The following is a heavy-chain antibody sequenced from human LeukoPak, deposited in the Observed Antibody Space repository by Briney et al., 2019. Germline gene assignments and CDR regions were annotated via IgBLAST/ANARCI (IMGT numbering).Heavy chain of an antibody. Sequence: PSETLSLTCAVYGGSFSGYYWGWIRQPPGKGLEWIGEINHSGSTNYNPSLTSRVTISVDTSKNQFSLKLSSVTAADTAVYYCARWRYYYGSGSGLDYWGQGTLVTVSS. J-gene: IGHJ4*02. D-gene: IGHD3-10*01. V-gene: IGHV4-34*01. CDR1: GGSFSGYY. CDR3: ARWRYYYGSGSGLDY. CDR2: INHSGST.